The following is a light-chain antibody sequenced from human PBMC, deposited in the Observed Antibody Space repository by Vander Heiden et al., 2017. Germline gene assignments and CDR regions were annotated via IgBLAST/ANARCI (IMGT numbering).Light chain of an antibody. Sequence: QSVLTQPPSVSGAPGQRVTISCTVSSSKNGAGYDVHWYQQLPGTAPKLVIYGNRNRPSGVPDRFSGSKSGTSASLAITGLQAEDEAYYYCQTYDNNLGGSGVFGGGTKLTVL. J-gene: IGLJ3*02. CDR3: QTYDNNLGGSGV. V-gene: IGLV1-40*01. CDR2: GNR. CDR1: SSKNGAGYD.